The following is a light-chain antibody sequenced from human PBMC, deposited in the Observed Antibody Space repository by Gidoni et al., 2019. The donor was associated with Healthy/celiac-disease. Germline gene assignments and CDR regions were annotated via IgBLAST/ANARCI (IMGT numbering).Light chain of an antibody. CDR3: QQYYSTPPT. CDR2: WAS. V-gene: IGKV4-1*01. CDR1: PSVLYSSNNKNY. Sequence: TQSPDSLAVSLGERATINCTSSPSVLYSSNNKNYLAWYQQKPGQPPKLLIYWASTRESGVPDRFSGSGSGTDFTLTISSLQAEDVAVYYCQQYYSTPPTFGQGTKVEIK. J-gene: IGKJ1*01.